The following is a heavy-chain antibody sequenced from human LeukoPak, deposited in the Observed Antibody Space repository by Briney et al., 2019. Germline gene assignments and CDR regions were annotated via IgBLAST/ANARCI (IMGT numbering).Heavy chain of an antibody. CDR3: ARDTGSPADAITMEDNAFDI. D-gene: IGHD3-3*01. V-gene: IGHV3-9*01. Sequence: GGSLRLSCAASGFIFDDHGMHWVRQAPGKGLEWVSGISWSSGIIGYADSVKGRFTISRDNAKNSLDLQMESLRAEDTAVYYCARDTGSPADAITMEDNAFDIWGQGTMVTVSS. J-gene: IGHJ3*02. CDR1: GFIFDDHG. CDR2: ISWSSGII.